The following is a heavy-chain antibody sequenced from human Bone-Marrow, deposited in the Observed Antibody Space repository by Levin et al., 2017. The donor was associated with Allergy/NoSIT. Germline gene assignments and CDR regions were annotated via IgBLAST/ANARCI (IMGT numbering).Heavy chain of an antibody. Sequence: GGSLRLSCAASGFIFSDFGMQWVRQALGKGLEWVAIIWYDGSNIFYADSVKGRFTISRDNSKKTLFLQMNSLTMEDTGIYYCARGTNWYEDYWGQGTLVTVSS. D-gene: IGHD1-1*01. CDR1: GFIFSDFG. J-gene: IGHJ4*02. CDR3: ARGTNWYEDY. V-gene: IGHV3-33*03. CDR2: IWYDGSNI.